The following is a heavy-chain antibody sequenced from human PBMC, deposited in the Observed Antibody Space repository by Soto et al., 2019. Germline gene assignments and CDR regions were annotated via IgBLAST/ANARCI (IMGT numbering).Heavy chain of an antibody. V-gene: IGHV6-1*01. CDR1: GDSVSSNNIA. Sequence: SQTLSLTCAVSGDSVSSNNIAWNWLRQSPWRGLEWLGRTYYRSKWYNEYAVSVRSRITINLDTSKNQFSLQLNSVTPEDTAVYYCASGRWSTSDYWRQGAQVTVSS. CDR3: ASGRWSTSDY. D-gene: IGHD2-15*01. J-gene: IGHJ4*02. CDR2: TYYRSKWYN.